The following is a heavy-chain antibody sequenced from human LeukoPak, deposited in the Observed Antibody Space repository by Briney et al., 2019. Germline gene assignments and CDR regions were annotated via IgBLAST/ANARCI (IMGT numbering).Heavy chain of an antibody. Sequence: SETLSLTCTVSGGSINRYYWTWIRQPAGKGLEWIGRIYSTGSTNYNPSLKSRVTMSVDTSKNHFSFNLNSVTAADTAVYYCARHLGAQSLIAFDIWGRGTMVTVSS. J-gene: IGHJ3*02. D-gene: IGHD3-16*01. CDR1: GGSINRYY. V-gene: IGHV4-4*07. CDR2: IYSTGST. CDR3: ARHLGAQSLIAFDI.